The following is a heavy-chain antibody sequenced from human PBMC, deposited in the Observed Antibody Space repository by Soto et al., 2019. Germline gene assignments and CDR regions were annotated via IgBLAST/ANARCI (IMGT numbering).Heavy chain of an antibody. V-gene: IGHV4-59*01. CDR2: IYYSGST. CDR3: ARRYGGNFDY. Sequence: QVQLQESGPGLVKPSETLSLTCTVSGGSISSYYWSWIRQPPGKGLEWIGYIYYSGSTNYNPSLMSRGTLAVDTSKNEFCLKLTSVSAAEGAVYYCARRYGGNFDYWGQGTLVTVSS. J-gene: IGHJ4*02. CDR1: GGSISSYY. D-gene: IGHD1-26*01.